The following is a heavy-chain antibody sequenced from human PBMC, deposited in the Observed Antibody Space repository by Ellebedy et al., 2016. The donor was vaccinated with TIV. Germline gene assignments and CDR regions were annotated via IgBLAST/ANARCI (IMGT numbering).Heavy chain of an antibody. CDR1: AFTFSRYW. CDR2: INSDGSIT. CDR3: ARGRYYDSSLTIGY. V-gene: IGHV3-74*01. Sequence: PGGSLRLSCAASAFTFSRYWMYWVRQAPGKGLVWVSRINSDGSITSYADSMKGRFTISRDNAKNTLYLEMNSLRAEDTAMYYCARGRYYDSSLTIGYWGQGTLVTVSS. J-gene: IGHJ4*02. D-gene: IGHD3-22*01.